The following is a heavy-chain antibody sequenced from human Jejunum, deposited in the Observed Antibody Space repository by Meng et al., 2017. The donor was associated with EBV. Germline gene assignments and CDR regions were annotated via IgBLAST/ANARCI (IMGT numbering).Heavy chain of an antibody. D-gene: IGHD3-16*02. CDR3: ARVAFSYTTRSLDS. Sequence: LNKWGPGLLKPSEHPSLTVAVYRGLFSGYYWSWIRQHPGKGLEWIGEINHSGSTNYNPSLRSRVTISVETSKNQFSLRLNSVTAADTAVYYCARVAFSYTTRSLDSWGQGTLVTVSS. CDR2: INHSGST. J-gene: IGHJ4*02. CDR1: RGLFSGYY. V-gene: IGHV4-34*01.